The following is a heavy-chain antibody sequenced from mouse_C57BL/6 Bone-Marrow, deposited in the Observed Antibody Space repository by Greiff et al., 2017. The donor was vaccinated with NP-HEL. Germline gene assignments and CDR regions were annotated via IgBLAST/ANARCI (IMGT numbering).Heavy chain of an antibody. CDR3: ARGSYYGSSYVDYYAMDY. J-gene: IGHJ4*01. CDR2: FHPYNDDT. D-gene: IGHD1-1*01. CDR1: GYTFTTYP. Sequence: QVQLKESGAELVKPGASVTMSCKASGYTFTTYPIEWMKQNHGKSLEWIGNFHPYNDDTKYNEKFKGKATLTVEKSSSTVYLELSRLTSDDSAVYYCARGSYYGSSYVDYYAMDYWGQGTSVTVSS. V-gene: IGHV1-47*01.